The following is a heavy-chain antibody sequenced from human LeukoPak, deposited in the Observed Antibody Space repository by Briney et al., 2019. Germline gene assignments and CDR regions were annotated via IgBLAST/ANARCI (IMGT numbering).Heavy chain of an antibody. Sequence: SETLSLTCTVSGGSISSYHWSWFRQPAGKGLEWIGRLSTSGSTNYNPSLKSRVTMSVDTSKNQFSLKLSSVTAADTAVYYCARGPYYCSGDSCYPCFDYWGQGTLLTVSS. CDR3: ARGPYYCSGDSCYPCFDY. CDR2: LSTSGST. CDR1: GGSISSYH. J-gene: IGHJ4*02. V-gene: IGHV4-4*07. D-gene: IGHD2-15*01.